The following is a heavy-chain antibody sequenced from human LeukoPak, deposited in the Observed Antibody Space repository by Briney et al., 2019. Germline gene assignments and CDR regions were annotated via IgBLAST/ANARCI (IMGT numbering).Heavy chain of an antibody. CDR1: GGSISSSSYY. CDR3: ARDRVKRGYCSSTSCQGFWFDP. V-gene: IGHV4-39*07. Sequence: SETLSLTCTVSGGSISSSSYYWGWIRQPPGKGLEWIGSIYYSGSTYYNPSLKSRVTISVDTSKNQFSLKLSSVTAADTAVYYCARDRVKRGYCSSTSCQGFWFDPWGQGTLITVSS. CDR2: IYYSGST. D-gene: IGHD2-2*01. J-gene: IGHJ5*02.